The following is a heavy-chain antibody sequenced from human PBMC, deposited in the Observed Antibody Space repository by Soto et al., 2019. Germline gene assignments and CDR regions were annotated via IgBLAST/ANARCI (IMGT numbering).Heavy chain of an antibody. CDR3: ARGLNGSGSSNDY. D-gene: IGHD3-10*01. V-gene: IGHV4-34*01. J-gene: IGHJ4*02. Sequence: ASETLSLTCAVYGGSFSGYYWSWIRQPPGKGLEWIGEINHSGSTNYNPSLKSRVTISVDTSKNQFSLKLSSVTAADTAVYYCARGLNGSGSSNDYWGQGTLVTVSS. CDR2: INHSGST. CDR1: GGSFSGYY.